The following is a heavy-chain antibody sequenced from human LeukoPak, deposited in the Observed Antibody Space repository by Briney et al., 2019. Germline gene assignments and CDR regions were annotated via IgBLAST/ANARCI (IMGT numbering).Heavy chain of an antibody. Sequence: GGSLRLSCAASGFTFSSYSMNWVRQAPGKGLEWVSSISSSSCYIYYADSVKGRFTISRDNAKNSLYLQMNSLRAEDTAVYYCASSQTPTYYYDSSGYSVYGMDVWGQGTTVTVSS. CDR3: ASSQTPTYYYDSSGYSVYGMDV. J-gene: IGHJ6*02. CDR2: ISSSSCYI. V-gene: IGHV3-21*01. CDR1: GFTFSSYS. D-gene: IGHD3-22*01.